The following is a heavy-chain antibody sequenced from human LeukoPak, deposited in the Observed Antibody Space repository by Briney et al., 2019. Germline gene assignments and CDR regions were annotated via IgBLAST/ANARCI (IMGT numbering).Heavy chain of an antibody. CDR2: ISYDGSHK. CDR1: GITFSIYA. D-gene: IGHD3-3*01. J-gene: IGHJ6*03. CDR3: AKDIVSGYGFSYYMDV. V-gene: IGHV3-30*18. Sequence: GGSLRLSCAASGITFSIYAMHWVRQAPGKGLEWVAVISYDGSHKFYADSVKGRFIISRDNAKSSLYLQMNSLRAEDTALYYCAKDIVSGYGFSYYMDVWGKGTTVTVSS.